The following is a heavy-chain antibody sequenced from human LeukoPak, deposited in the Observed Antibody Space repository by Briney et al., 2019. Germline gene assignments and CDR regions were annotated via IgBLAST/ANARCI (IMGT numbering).Heavy chain of an antibody. CDR3: AREDTGGLDY. CDR2: IYYSGST. D-gene: IGHD2-8*02. J-gene: IGHJ4*02. V-gene: IGHV4-39*07. Sequence: PSETLSLSCTVSGGSISSSSYYWGWIRQPPGKGLEWIGSIYYSGSTYYNPSLKSRVTISVDTSKNQFSLKLISVTAADTAVYYCAREDTGGLDYWGQGILVTVSP. CDR1: GGSISSSSYY.